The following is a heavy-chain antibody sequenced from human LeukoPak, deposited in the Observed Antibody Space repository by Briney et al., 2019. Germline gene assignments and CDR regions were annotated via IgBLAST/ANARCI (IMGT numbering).Heavy chain of an antibody. J-gene: IGHJ4*02. Sequence: PSETLSLTCAVYGGSFSGYYWSWIRQPPGKGLEWIGEINHSGSTNYNPSLKSRVTISVDTSKNQFSLKLSSVTAADTAVYYCARERKNVLRFLEWLLSEYYFDYWGQGTLVTVSS. D-gene: IGHD3-3*01. CDR1: GGSFSGYY. V-gene: IGHV4-34*01. CDR2: INHSGST. CDR3: ARERKNVLRFLEWLLSEYYFDY.